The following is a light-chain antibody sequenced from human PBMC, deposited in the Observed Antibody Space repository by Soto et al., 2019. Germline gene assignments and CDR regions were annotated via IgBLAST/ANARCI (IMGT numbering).Light chain of an antibody. CDR1: SSNIGSNH. CDR3: SAREDNLSGVG. J-gene: IGLJ2*01. CDR2: RSD. V-gene: IGLV1-47*01. Sequence: QSVMPQPPSASGTPGQRVTISCSGSSSNIGSNHVYWYQQFPGMAPKLLMYRSDQRPTGVPDRFSGSRSGTSASLAISGLRSDDEADYYCSAREDNLSGVGFGGGTTLTVL.